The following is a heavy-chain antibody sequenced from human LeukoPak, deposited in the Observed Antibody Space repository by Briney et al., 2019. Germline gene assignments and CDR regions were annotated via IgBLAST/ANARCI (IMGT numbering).Heavy chain of an antibody. CDR2: IHPEGNEK. Sequence: GGSLRLSCAVSGFSFTNFWMSWVRQAPGRGLEWVANIHPEGNEKYHVESVKGRFTISRDNTKNLLFLQMNGLRVEDTAVYYCARGDAFSGDHWGQGTLVTVAS. J-gene: IGHJ4*02. CDR3: ARGDAFSGDH. CDR1: GFSFTNFW. V-gene: IGHV3-7*04.